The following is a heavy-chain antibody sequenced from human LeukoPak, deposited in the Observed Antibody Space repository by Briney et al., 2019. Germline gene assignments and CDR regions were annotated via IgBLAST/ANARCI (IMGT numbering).Heavy chain of an antibody. CDR2: INHSGST. D-gene: IGHD3-22*01. V-gene: IGHV4-34*01. CDR1: GGSFSGYY. J-gene: IGHJ4*02. Sequence: SSETLSLTCAVYGGSFSGYYWSWIRQPPGKGLEGIGEINHSGSTNYNPSLKSRVTISVDTSKNQFSLKLSSVTAADTAVYYCARGRDDYYDSSGYYVFDYWGQGTLVTVSS. CDR3: ARGRDDYYDSSGYYVFDY.